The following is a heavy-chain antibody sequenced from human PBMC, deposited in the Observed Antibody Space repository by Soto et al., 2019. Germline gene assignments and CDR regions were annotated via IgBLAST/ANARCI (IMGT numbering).Heavy chain of an antibody. CDR3: ARDHKPTESSIAARPHHSVDYYGMDV. J-gene: IGHJ6*02. D-gene: IGHD6-6*01. CDR2: ISSSSSYT. CDR1: GFTFSDYY. Sequence: PGGSLRLSCAASGFTFSDYYMSWIRQAPGKGLEWVSYISSSSSYTNYADSVKGRFTISRDNAKNSLYLQMNSLRAEDTAVYYCARDHKPTESSIAARPHHSVDYYGMDVWGQGTTVTVSS. V-gene: IGHV3-11*06.